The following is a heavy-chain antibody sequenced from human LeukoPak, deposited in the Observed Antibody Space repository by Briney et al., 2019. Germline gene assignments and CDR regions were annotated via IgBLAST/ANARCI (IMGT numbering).Heavy chain of an antibody. CDR1: GGSISSGGYY. J-gene: IGHJ4*02. V-gene: IGHV4-61*08. CDR3: ASSRAAWIQLWPTIDY. D-gene: IGHD5-18*01. CDR2: IYYSGST. Sequence: PSETLSLTCTVSGGSISSGGYYWSWIRQPPGKGLEWIGYIYYSGSTNYNPSLKSRVTISVDTSKNQFSLKLSSVTAADTAVYYCASSRAAWIQLWPTIDYWGQGTLVTVSS.